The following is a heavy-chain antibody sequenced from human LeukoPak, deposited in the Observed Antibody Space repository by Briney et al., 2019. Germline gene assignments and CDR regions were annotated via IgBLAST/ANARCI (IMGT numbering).Heavy chain of an antibody. CDR1: GLPAHSQG. CDR2: ISGSTSST. J-gene: IGHJ4*01. CDR3: GGDTVTEPTPVDY. V-gene: IGHV3-23*01. Sequence: GGSLVTSYRPSGLPAHSQGSHSVRQAPGKGLEWVSTISGSTSSTYYADSVKGRFTIFRDNSKNALYLQINSLRAEDTALYCSGGDTVTEPTPVDYWGRGTLVTVSS. D-gene: IGHD4-11*01.